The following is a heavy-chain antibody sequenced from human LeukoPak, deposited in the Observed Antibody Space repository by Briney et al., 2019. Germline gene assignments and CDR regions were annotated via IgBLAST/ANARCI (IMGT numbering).Heavy chain of an antibody. CDR1: GFTFNSYA. CDR2: ISYDGANT. V-gene: IGHV3-30-3*01. CDR3: VRDDGDDYLWGSHGAFDF. Sequence: PGGSLRLSCTASGFTFNSYALHWVRQAPAKGLEWVALISYDGANTYYADSMKGRFTISRDNSKNTLYLQMSSLRAEDTAVYYCVRDDGDDYLWGSHGAFDFWGQGAMVTVSS. D-gene: IGHD3-16*01. J-gene: IGHJ3*01.